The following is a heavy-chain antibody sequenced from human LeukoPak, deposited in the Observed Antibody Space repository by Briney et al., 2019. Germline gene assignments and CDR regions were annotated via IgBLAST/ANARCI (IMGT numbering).Heavy chain of an antibody. V-gene: IGHV1-2*02. CDR3: ARDRDYSNTERGFDY. CDR1: GYTFTDYY. D-gene: IGHD4-11*01. Sequence: ASVKVSCKPSGYTFTDYYIHWVRQAPGQGLEWMGWINPNSGETNSAQKFQGRVTMTGDTSISTAYMELRRVTSDDTAVYYCARDRDYSNTERGFDYWGQGTLVTVSS. J-gene: IGHJ4*02. CDR2: INPNSGET.